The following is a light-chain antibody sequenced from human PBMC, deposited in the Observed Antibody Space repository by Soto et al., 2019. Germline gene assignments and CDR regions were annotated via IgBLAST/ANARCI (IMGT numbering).Light chain of an antibody. V-gene: IGLV2-14*01. CDR3: SSYTSSSPPQLV. CDR2: EVS. J-gene: IGLJ3*02. CDR1: SSDVGYYNY. Sequence: QSALTQPASVSGSPGQSITISCTGTSSDVGYYNYVSWYQQHPGKAPQLIIYEVSHRPSGVSNRFSGSKSGNTASLTISGLQAEDETDYYCSSYTSSSPPQLVFSGGTKLTVL.